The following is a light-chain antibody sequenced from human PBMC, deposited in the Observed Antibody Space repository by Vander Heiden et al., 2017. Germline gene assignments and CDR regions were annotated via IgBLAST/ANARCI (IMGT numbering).Light chain of an antibody. CDR2: RNN. J-gene: IGLJ3*02. CDR3: AAWDDSLSGGV. V-gene: IGLV1-47*01. CDR1: CSNLGRNQ. Sequence: QSVLSQPPSASGTPAQSATIPCSGSCSNLGRNQLYMYQQFPGTTPQLLIYRNNPRPSGVPDRFSGSKSGATAALAISGLRYEDEADYYCAAWDDSLSGGVFGGGTKLTVL.